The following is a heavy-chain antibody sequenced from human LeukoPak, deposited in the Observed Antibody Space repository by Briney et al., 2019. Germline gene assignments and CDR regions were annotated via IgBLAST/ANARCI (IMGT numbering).Heavy chain of an antibody. D-gene: IGHD3-22*01. Sequence: PGGSLRLSCAAFGFTFSSYAMSWVRQAPGKGLEWVSAISGSGGSTYYADSVKGRFTISRDNSKNTLYLQMNSLRAEDTAVYYCAKNRDYYTTHDYWGQGTLVTVSS. CDR3: AKNRDYYTTHDY. V-gene: IGHV3-23*01. CDR2: ISGSGGST. CDR1: GFTFSSYA. J-gene: IGHJ4*02.